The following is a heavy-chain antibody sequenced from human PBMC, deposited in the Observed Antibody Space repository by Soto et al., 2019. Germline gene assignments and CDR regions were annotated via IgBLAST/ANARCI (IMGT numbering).Heavy chain of an antibody. CDR2: INYSGST. D-gene: IGHD3-22*01. Sequence: SETLSLTCTVSGGSISSYYWSWIRQPPGKGLEWIGYINYSGSTNYNPSLKSRVTISVDKSKNQFSLKLSSVTAADTAVYYYTRTDYDDSSGYYGMDVWGQGTTVTVSS. CDR1: GGSISSYY. J-gene: IGHJ6*02. CDR3: TRTDYDDSSGYYGMDV. V-gene: IGHV4-59*12.